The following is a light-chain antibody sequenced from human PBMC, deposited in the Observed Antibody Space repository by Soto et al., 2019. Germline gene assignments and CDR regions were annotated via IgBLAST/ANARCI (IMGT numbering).Light chain of an antibody. Sequence: DIVMTQSPLSLSVTPGQPASISCSQSLLHSDGKTYLNWYVQKPGQPPQLLIYEVSNRFSVVPDRFSGSVSRTDFTLKISRVEAEDVWVYYCIQITQLPYTLGQGNKLEIK. CDR2: EVS. V-gene: IGKV2D-29*01. J-gene: IGKJ2*01. CDR1: QSLLHSDGKTY. CDR3: IQITQLPYT.